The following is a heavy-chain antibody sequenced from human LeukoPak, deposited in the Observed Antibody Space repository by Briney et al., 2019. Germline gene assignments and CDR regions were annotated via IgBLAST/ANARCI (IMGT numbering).Heavy chain of an antibody. D-gene: IGHD3-3*01. Sequence: ASVKVSCKASGYTFTSYDINWVRQAPGQGLEWMGCINRSGGNTGYAQKFQGRVTITSNTSISTAYMELSSLRSEDTAVYYCARGSRYYDFWSGYYQYYIDSCGQGTLGTVSS. CDR3: ARGSRYYDFWSGYYQYYIDS. CDR2: INRSGGNT. J-gene: IGHJ4*02. V-gene: IGHV1-8*03. CDR1: GYTFTSYD.